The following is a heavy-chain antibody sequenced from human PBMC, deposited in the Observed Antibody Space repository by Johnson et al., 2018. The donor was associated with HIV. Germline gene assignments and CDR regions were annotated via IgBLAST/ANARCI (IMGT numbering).Heavy chain of an antibody. Sequence: VQLVESGGGLVKPGGSLRLSCAASGLTFTNAWMNWVRQAPGKGLEWAGRIRSKTAGGTIEYAAPVKGRFTISRDDSKDTLYLEMNSLKTEDTAVYYCSTDHPTAPLFIMNAFDIWGQGTMVTVSS. V-gene: IGHV3-15*01. D-gene: IGHD3-16*01. CDR2: IRSKTAGGTI. J-gene: IGHJ3*02. CDR1: GLTFTNAW. CDR3: STDHPTAPLFIMNAFDI.